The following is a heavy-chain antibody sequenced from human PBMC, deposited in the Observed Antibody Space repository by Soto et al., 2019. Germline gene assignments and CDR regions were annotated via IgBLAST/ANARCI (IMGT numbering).Heavy chain of an antibody. CDR1: GFTFGDYA. CDR3: TRDGVGATHPPDAFDI. D-gene: IGHD1-26*01. J-gene: IGHJ3*02. Sequence: PGGSPRLSCTASGFTFGDYAMSWFRQAPGKGLEWVGFIRSKAYGGTTEYAASVKGRFTISRDDSKSIAYLQMNSLKTEDTAVYYCTRDGVGATHPPDAFDIWGQGTMVTVSS. V-gene: IGHV3-49*03. CDR2: IRSKAYGGTT.